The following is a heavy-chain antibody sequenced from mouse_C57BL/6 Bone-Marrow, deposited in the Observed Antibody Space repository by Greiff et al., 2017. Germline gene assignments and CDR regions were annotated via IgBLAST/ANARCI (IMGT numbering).Heavy chain of an antibody. Sequence: QVQLQQPGAELVKPGASVKLSCKASGYTFTSYWMQWVKQRPGQGLEWIGEIDPSDSYTNYNQKFKGKATLTVDTSSSTADMQLSSLTSEDSAVYYCARIYYYGSSYAHWGQGTTLTVSS. CDR2: IDPSDSYT. D-gene: IGHD1-1*01. CDR3: ARIYYYGSSYAH. V-gene: IGHV1-50*01. J-gene: IGHJ2*01. CDR1: GYTFTSYW.